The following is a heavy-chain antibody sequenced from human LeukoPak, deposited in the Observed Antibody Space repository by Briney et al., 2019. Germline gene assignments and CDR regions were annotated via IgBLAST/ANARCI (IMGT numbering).Heavy chain of an antibody. D-gene: IGHD2-15*01. CDR3: VRLTGSGEVFDY. Sequence: SQTLSLTCTLSGGSINNGAYYWSWIRPPPGKGLEWIAYIYDDGSTFYNPSLKSRVTISIDTSKNQFSLNLRSVTAADTAVYYCVRLTGSGEVFDYWGQGTLVTVSS. CDR2: IYDDGST. J-gene: IGHJ4*02. V-gene: IGHV4-30-4*01. CDR1: GGSINNGAYY.